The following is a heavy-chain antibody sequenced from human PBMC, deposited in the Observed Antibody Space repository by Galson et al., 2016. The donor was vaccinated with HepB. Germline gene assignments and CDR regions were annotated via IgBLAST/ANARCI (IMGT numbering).Heavy chain of an antibody. D-gene: IGHD6-13*01. Sequence: SETLSLTCTVSGGSISSESYYWGWIRQPPGKGLEWIGAIYYGGNTYYNSSLKSRVTISVETSKNQFSLKLRSVSAADTAVYYCARELRAAGGHYPDYWGQGTLVTVSS. V-gene: IGHV4-39*02. CDR1: GGSISSESYY. J-gene: IGHJ4*02. CDR2: IYYGGNT. CDR3: ARELRAAGGHYPDY.